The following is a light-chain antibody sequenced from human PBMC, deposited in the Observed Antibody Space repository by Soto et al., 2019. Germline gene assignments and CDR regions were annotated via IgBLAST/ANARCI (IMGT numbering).Light chain of an antibody. CDR2: NNN. CDR1: SSNIGSNT. CDR3: AAWDGSLKGVV. V-gene: IGLV1-44*01. Sequence: QSVLTQPPSASGTPGQRVTLSCSGSSSNIGSNTVNWYQQFPGTAPKLLMYNNNQRPSGVPDRFSGSKSCTSASLAISGLQSDDEADYYCAAWDGSLKGVVFGGGTKLTVL. J-gene: IGLJ2*01.